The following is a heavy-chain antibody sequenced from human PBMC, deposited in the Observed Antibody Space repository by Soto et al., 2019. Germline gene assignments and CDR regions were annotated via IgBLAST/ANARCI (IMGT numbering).Heavy chain of an antibody. CDR1: GFTFSSYG. V-gene: IGHV3-30*18. J-gene: IGHJ5*02. CDR3: AKARCYTTDCYVPDA. D-gene: IGHD2-2*02. CDR2: ISYDGSNK. Sequence: PGGSLRLSCAASGFTFSSYGMHWVRQAPGKGLEWVAVISYDGSNKYYADSVKGRFTISRDNSKNTLYLQMNSLRAEDTAVYYCAKARCYTTDCYVPDAWGQGTQVTVSS.